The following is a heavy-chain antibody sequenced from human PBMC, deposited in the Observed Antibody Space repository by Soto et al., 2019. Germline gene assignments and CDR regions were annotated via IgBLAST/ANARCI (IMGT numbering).Heavy chain of an antibody. CDR3: AKELVELLWFGELLYHDY. CDR2: ISGSGGST. V-gene: IGHV3-23*01. J-gene: IGHJ4*02. D-gene: IGHD3-10*01. Sequence: GGSLRLSCAASGFTFSSYAMSWVRQAPGKGLEWVSAISGSGGSTYYADSVKGRFTISRDNSKNTLYLQMNSLRAEDTAVYYCAKELVELLWFGELLYHDYWGQGTLVTVSS. CDR1: GFTFSSYA.